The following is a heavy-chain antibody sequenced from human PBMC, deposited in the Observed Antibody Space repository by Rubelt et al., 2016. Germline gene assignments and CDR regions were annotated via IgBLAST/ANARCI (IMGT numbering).Heavy chain of an antibody. D-gene: IGHD6-13*01. CDR3: ASLQQLVRFHWCDS. Sequence: QLQLQESGPGLVKPSETLSLTCTVSGGSISSSSYYWGWIRQPPGKGLEWIGSIYYSGSTYYNPSLKRLATMLVDTSKNQFSRKVTSVSAADTAVYYCASLQQLVRFHWCDSWGQGTLVIVSS. J-gene: IGHJ5*01. V-gene: IGHV4-39*01. CDR1: GGSISSSSYY. CDR2: IYYSGST.